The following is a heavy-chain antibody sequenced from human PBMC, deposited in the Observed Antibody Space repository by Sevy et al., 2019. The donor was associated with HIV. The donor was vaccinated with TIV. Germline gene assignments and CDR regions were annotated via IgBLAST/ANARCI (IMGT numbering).Heavy chain of an antibody. V-gene: IGHV1-69*13. J-gene: IGHJ4*01. CDR2: IIAVFGTT. CDR1: GGIFRSNA. CDR3: ARDKNYYVSGSFDY. D-gene: IGHD3-10*01. Sequence: ASVKVSCKASGGIFRSNAISWVRQAPGQGLEWMGGIIAVFGTTHYAQKFQGRVTITADESRSTAYMVLSSLKSEDTAVYYCARDKNYYVSGSFDYWGQGSQVTVSS.